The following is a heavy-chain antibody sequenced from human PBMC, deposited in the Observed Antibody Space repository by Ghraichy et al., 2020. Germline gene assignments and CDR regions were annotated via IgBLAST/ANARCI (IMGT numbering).Heavy chain of an antibody. V-gene: IGHV3-33*01. CDR3: AREGGGGTGEGGMDV. CDR2: MWYDGSKK. CDR1: GFTFSSYV. J-gene: IGHJ6*02. D-gene: IGHD4-17*01. Sequence: GSLRLSCAASGFTFSSYVMHWVRQAPGKGLEWVALMWYDGSKKDYADSVKGRFTISRDNSKNTLYLQMNSLRAEDTAVYYCAREGGGGTGEGGMDVWGQGTTVTVSS.